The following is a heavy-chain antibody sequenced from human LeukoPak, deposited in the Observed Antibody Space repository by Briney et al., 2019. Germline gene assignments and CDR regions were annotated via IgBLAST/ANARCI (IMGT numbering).Heavy chain of an antibody. V-gene: IGHV1-69*01. Sequence: SVKVSCKASGGTFSSYAISWVRQAPGHGLEWMGGIIPIFGTANYAQKFQGRVTITADESTSTAYMELSSLRSEDTAVYYCARGVAAPGHWFDPWGQGTLVTVSS. CDR3: ARGVAAPGHWFDP. J-gene: IGHJ5*02. CDR2: IIPIFGTA. CDR1: GGTFSSYA.